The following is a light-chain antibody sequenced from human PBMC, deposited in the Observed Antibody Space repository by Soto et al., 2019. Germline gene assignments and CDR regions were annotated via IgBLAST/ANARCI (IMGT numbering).Light chain of an antibody. Sequence: IVLTQSPATLSLSPGERATLSCRASQSVSSYLACYQQKPGQAPRLLNYYASNRATGIPARFSGSGSSTDFALTISSLELEDFAGYYCQQRSNWPLSFGGGTEVEIK. CDR3: QQRSNWPLS. CDR1: QSVSSY. J-gene: IGKJ4*01. V-gene: IGKV3-11*01. CDR2: YAS.